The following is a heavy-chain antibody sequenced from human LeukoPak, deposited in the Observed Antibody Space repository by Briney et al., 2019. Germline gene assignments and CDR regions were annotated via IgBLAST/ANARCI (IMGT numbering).Heavy chain of an antibody. J-gene: IGHJ6*04. D-gene: IGHD4-11*01. Sequence: GGSLKISCKGSGYSFTSYWIGWVRQMPGKGLEWMGIIYPGDSDTRYSPSFQGQVTISADKSISTAYLQWSSLKASDTAMYYCARHAYYSNLDYGMDVWGKGTTVTVSS. V-gene: IGHV5-51*01. CDR1: GYSFTSYW. CDR3: ARHAYYSNLDYGMDV. CDR2: IYPGDSDT.